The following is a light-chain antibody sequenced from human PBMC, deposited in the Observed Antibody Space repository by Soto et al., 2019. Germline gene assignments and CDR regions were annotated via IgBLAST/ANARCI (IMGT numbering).Light chain of an antibody. Sequence: NFMLTQPHSVSESPGKTVTISCTRSSGSIASNYVQWYQQRPGSAPTTVIYEDNQSPSGVPDRFSGSIDSSSNSASLTISGLKTEDAADYYCQSYDSSNHVVFGGGTMVTVL. CDR1: SGSIASNY. V-gene: IGLV6-57*04. CDR2: EDN. J-gene: IGLJ2*01. CDR3: QSYDSSNHVV.